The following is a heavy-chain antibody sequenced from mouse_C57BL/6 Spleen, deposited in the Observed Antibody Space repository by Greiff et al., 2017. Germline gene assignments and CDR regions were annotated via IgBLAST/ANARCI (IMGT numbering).Heavy chain of an antibody. CDR1: GFTFSSYG. J-gene: IGHJ4*01. V-gene: IGHV5-6*01. CDR2: ISSGGSYT. D-gene: IGHD2-5*01. CDR3: ARHDYSNAMDY. Sequence: EVKLVESGGDLVKPGGSLKLSCAASGFTFSSYGMSWVRQTPDKRLEWVATISSGGSYTYYPDSVKGRFTISRDNAKNTLYLQMSSLKSEDTAMYYCARHDYSNAMDYWGQGTSVTVSS.